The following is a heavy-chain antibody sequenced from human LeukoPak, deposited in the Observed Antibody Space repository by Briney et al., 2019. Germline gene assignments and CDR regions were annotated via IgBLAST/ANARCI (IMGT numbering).Heavy chain of an antibody. CDR1: GYTFTSYY. Sequence: ASVKVSCKASGYTFTSYYMHWVRQAPGQGLEWMGIINPSGGSTSYAQKFQGRVTMTRDTSTSTVYMELSSLRSEDTAVYFCATTRRLPLLGFDSWGQGTLVTVSS. D-gene: IGHD2-15*01. CDR2: INPSGGST. CDR3: ATTRRLPLLGFDS. V-gene: IGHV1-46*01. J-gene: IGHJ5*01.